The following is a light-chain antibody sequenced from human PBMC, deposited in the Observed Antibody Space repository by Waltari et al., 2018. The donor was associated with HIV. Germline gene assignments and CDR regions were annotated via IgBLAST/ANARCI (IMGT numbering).Light chain of an antibody. CDR1: SSDVGIYNL. CDR2: EGS. Sequence: QSALTQPASVSGPPGQSITISSTGTSSDVGIYNLVSWYQQYPGKAPKLMIYEGSKRPSGVSNRFSGSKSGNTASLTISGLQTEDEADYYCCSYAGSFVVFGGGTKLTVL. CDR3: CSYAGSFVV. V-gene: IGLV2-23*01. J-gene: IGLJ2*01.